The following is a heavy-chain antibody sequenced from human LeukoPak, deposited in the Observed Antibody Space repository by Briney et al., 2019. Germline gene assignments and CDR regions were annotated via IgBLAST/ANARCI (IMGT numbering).Heavy chain of an antibody. V-gene: IGHV1-69*05. J-gene: IGHJ6*03. CDR2: IIPIFGTA. D-gene: IGHD6-13*01. Sequence: SVKVSCKASGGTFSSYAISWVRQAPGQGLEWMGGIIPIFGTANYAQEFQGRVTITTDESTSTAYMELSSLRSEDTAVYYCARGFWAAATSYYYYYMDVWGKGTTVTVSS. CDR1: GGTFSSYA. CDR3: ARGFWAAATSYYYYYMDV.